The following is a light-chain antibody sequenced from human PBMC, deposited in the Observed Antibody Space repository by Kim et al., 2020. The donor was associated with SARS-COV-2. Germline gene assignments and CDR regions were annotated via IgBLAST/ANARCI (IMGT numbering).Light chain of an antibody. V-gene: IGLV1-44*01. Sequence: ELTQPTSVSGPPGQWVTISCSGSSSNIGSNIVNWFQQLPGTAPQLLIYTNTKRPSGVPDRFSGSKSGTSASLAISGLQSEDEADYYCASWDDRLNGMVFGGGTQLTVL. CDR1: SSNIGSNI. J-gene: IGLJ3*02. CDR3: ASWDDRLNGMV. CDR2: TNT.